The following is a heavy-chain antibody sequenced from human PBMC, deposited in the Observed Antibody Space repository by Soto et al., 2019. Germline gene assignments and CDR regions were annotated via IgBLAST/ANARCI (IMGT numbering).Heavy chain of an antibody. Sequence: GESLKISCKGSGFSFSNYWIGWVRQMPGKGLEWMGISYPGDSDARYSPSFQGQVTISADKSISTAYLHWSSLKASDTAMYYCAREPGGSSGPYYYVLAAWGQGTKVTFSS. J-gene: IGHJ6*02. CDR3: AREPGGSSGPYYYVLAA. V-gene: IGHV5-51*06. CDR1: GFSFSNYW. CDR2: SYPGDSDA. D-gene: IGHD3-10*01.